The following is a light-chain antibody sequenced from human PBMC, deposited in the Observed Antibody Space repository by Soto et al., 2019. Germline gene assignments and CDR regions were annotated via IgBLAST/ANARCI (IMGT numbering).Light chain of an antibody. Sequence: QAVVTQEPSLTVSPGGTVTLTCASSTGAVTSGYYPNWFQQKAGQAPRVLIYSTSNKHSWTPARFSGSLLGGKAALTLSGVQPEDEAEYYCLLYYGGAWVFGGGTQLTVL. CDR3: LLYYGGAWV. J-gene: IGLJ3*02. V-gene: IGLV7-43*01. CDR1: TGAVTSGYY. CDR2: STS.